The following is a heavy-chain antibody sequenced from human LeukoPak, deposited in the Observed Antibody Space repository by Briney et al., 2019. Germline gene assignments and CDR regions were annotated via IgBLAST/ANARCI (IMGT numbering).Heavy chain of an antibody. V-gene: IGHV1-2*02. Sequence: ASVKVSCKASGYTFTGYYMRWVRQAPGQGLEWMGWINPNSGGTNYAQKFQGRVTMTRDTSISTAYMELSRLRSDDTAAYYCARLRYGTAMVDYWGQGTLVTVSS. D-gene: IGHD5-18*01. CDR3: ARLRYGTAMVDY. CDR1: GYTFTGYY. J-gene: IGHJ4*02. CDR2: INPNSGGT.